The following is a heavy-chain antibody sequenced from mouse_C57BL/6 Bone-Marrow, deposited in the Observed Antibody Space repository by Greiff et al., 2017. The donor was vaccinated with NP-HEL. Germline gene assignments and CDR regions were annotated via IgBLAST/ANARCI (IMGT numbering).Heavy chain of an antibody. CDR3: SRITTVVALYWYFDV. J-gene: IGHJ1*03. V-gene: IGHV5-12*01. CDR1: GFTFSDYY. Sequence: EVKLMESGGGLVQPGGSLKLSCAASGFTFSDYYMYWVRQTPEKRLEWVAYISNGGGSTYYPDTVKGRFTISRDNAKNTLYLQMSRLKSEDTAMYYWSRITTVVALYWYFDVWGTGTTVTVSS. CDR2: ISNGGGST. D-gene: IGHD1-1*01.